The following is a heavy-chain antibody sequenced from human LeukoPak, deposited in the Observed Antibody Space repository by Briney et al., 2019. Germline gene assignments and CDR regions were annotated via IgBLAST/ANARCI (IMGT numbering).Heavy chain of an antibody. J-gene: IGHJ4*02. CDR1: GYSIRSGDY. D-gene: IGHD3-3*01. CDR3: ARAPSYDFWSGYLDY. V-gene: IGHV4-38-2*02. Sequence: PSETLSLTCTVSGYSIRSGDYWGWIRQPPGKGLEWIGNIYHSGSTYYNPSLKSRVIISVDTSKNHFSLKLSSVTAADTAVYYCARAPSYDFWSGYLDYWGQGTLVTVSS. CDR2: IYHSGST.